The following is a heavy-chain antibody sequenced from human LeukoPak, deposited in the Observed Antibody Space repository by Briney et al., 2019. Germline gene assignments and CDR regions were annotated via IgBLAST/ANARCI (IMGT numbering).Heavy chain of an antibody. CDR1: GGTFSSYA. V-gene: IGHV1-69*05. CDR2: IIPIFGTA. J-gene: IGHJ5*02. D-gene: IGHD2-2*01. Sequence: PAASVKVSCKASGGTFSSYAISWVRQAPGQGLEWMGRIIPIFGTANYAQKFQGRVTITTDESTSTAYMELSSLRSEDTAVYYCARSGSAALGVWFDPWGQGTLVTVSS. CDR3: ARSGSAALGVWFDP.